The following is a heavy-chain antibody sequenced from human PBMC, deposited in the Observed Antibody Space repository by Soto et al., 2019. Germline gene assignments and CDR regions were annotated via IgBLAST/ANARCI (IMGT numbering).Heavy chain of an antibody. J-gene: IGHJ6*02. Sequence: QVRLVQSGAEVKKPGASVKVSCKASGYTFTSYDINWVRQATGQGLEWMGWMNPNSGNTGYAQKFQGRVTMTRNTAISTAYMALSNLRSQDTAVYYCAREKTSYGMDVWGQGTTVTVSS. CDR3: AREKTSYGMDV. CDR2: MNPNSGNT. CDR1: GYTFTSYD. V-gene: IGHV1-8*01.